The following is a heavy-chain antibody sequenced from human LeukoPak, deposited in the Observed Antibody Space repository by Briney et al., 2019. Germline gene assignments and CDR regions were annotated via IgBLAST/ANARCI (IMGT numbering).Heavy chain of an antibody. CDR2: IKSDGSNT. CDR3: ARGGDYPFDY. D-gene: IGHD4-17*01. Sequence: PGGSLGLSCAASGFTFNNYYMHWVRQAPGKGLVWVSRIKSDGSNTNYADSVKGRFTISRDNAKNTLYLQMNSLRAEDTALYYCARGGDYPFDYWGQGTLVTVSS. V-gene: IGHV3-74*01. CDR1: GFTFNNYY. J-gene: IGHJ4*02.